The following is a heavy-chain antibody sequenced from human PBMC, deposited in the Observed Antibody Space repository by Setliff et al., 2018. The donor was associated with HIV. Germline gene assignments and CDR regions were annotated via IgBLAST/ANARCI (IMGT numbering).Heavy chain of an antibody. J-gene: IGHJ3*02. CDR1: GYPFSSNY. V-gene: IGHV1-46*01. CDR2: INPTGDIT. CDR3: ASKGGSENYPDSDAFDI. D-gene: IGHD3-10*01. Sequence: ASVKVSCKASGYPFSSNYMHWVRQAPGQGLDWRGLINPTGDITFYPQKFQARGTMTRDLSTSTVYLELRSLRSGDTAVYFGASKGGSENYPDSDAFDIWGQGTLVTVSS.